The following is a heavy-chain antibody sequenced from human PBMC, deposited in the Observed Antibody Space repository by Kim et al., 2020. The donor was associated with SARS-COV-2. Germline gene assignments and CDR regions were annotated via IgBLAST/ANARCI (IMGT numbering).Heavy chain of an antibody. J-gene: IGHJ4*02. CDR2: LIPILGIA. CDR1: GGTFSSYA. CDR3: ARVPTAGAYSYGPMDY. Sequence: SVKVSCKASGGTFSSYAISWVRQAPGQGLEWMGRLIPILGIANYAEKFQGRVTITADKSTSTAYMGLSSLRSEDTAVYYCARVPTAGAYSYGPMDYWGQGTLVTVSS. V-gene: IGHV1-69*04. D-gene: IGHD5-18*01.